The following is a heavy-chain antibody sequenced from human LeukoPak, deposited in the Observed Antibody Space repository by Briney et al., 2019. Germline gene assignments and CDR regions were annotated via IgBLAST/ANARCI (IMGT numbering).Heavy chain of an antibody. CDR2: ISSTGNT. J-gene: IGHJ4*02. D-gene: IGHD7-27*01. V-gene: IGHV4-39*02. Sequence: SETLSLTCTVSGGSISSISYYWGWIRQPPGKGLGWIGIISSTGNTYYSPSLKSRLAISVDTSKNHFSLKLTSVTAADTAVFYCARLHWGSGGSGSFDFWGQGTLVTVSS. CDR3: ARLHWGSGGSGSFDF. CDR1: GGSISSISYY.